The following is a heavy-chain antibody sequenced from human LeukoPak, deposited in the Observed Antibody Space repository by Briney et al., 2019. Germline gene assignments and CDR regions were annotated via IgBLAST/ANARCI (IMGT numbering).Heavy chain of an antibody. Sequence: SEPLSFPFTVSGGSISTYYWTWIRQPPGKGLEWIGYIYYSGSTNYNPALKSRVTISLDTSKNQFSLKLNSVTAADTAVYYCARRVTGRGTYYFDYWGQGTLVTVSS. CDR1: GGSISTYY. D-gene: IGHD3-16*01. CDR3: ARRVTGRGTYYFDY. V-gene: IGHV4-59*08. J-gene: IGHJ4*02. CDR2: IYYSGST.